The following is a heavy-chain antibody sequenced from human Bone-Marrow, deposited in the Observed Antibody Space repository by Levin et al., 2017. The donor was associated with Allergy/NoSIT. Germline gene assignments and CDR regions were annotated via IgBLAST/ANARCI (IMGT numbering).Heavy chain of an antibody. CDR2: FSFDGSSK. V-gene: IGHV3-30-3*01. CDR1: GFTFSSPG. Sequence: LSLTCAASGFTFSSPGMHWVRQAPGKGLEWVAVFSFDGSSKYYADSVKGRFTLSRDNSKNTLYLQMNSLRTEDTAVYYCARADARAGYSSGWSDYWGQGTLVTVSS. CDR3: ARADARAGYSSGWSDY. D-gene: IGHD6-19*01. J-gene: IGHJ4*02.